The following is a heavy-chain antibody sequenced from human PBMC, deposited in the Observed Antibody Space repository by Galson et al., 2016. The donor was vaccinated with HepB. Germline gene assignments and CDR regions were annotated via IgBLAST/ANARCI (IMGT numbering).Heavy chain of an antibody. CDR1: GYTFTSYA. Sequence: SVKVSCKASGYTFTSYAMHWVRQAPGQRLEWMGWINAGKGNTKYSQKFQGRVTITWDTSASTAYMDLSSLRSADTAVYYCARGFPAATIDYWGQGTLVTVSS. CDR2: INAGKGNT. V-gene: IGHV1-3*01. D-gene: IGHD2-2*01. J-gene: IGHJ4*02. CDR3: ARGFPAATIDY.